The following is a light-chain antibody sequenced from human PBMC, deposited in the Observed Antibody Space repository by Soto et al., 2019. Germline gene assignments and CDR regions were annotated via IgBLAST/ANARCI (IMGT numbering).Light chain of an antibody. CDR1: SSDVGAYNY. CDR3: SSHAGSSVV. Sequence: QSVLTQPPSASGSPGQSVTISCTGTSSDVGAYNYASWYQQHPGKAPQHIIYDVSKRSSGVPDRFSGSKSGNTASLTVSGLQAEDEADYYCSSHAGSSVVFGGGTKLTVL. J-gene: IGLJ2*01. CDR2: DVS. V-gene: IGLV2-8*01.